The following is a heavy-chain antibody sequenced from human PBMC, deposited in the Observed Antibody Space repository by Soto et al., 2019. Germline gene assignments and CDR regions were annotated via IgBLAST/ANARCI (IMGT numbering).Heavy chain of an antibody. Sequence: EVQLVESGGGLVQPGGSLRLSCAASGFTFSRYWMHWVRQAPGKGLVWVSRINSDGSSTSYADSVKGRFTISRDNAKNTLYLQMNSLRAEDTAVYSCARDSGGYYEPLFDYWGQGTLVTVSS. CDR2: INSDGSST. CDR1: GFTFSRYW. CDR3: ARDSGGYYEPLFDY. J-gene: IGHJ4*02. V-gene: IGHV3-74*01. D-gene: IGHD3-22*01.